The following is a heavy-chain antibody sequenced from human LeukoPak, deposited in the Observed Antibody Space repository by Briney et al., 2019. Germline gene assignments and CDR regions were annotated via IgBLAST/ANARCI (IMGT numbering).Heavy chain of an antibody. CDR2: IKSKTDGGAA. Sequence: PGGSLRLSCAASGFTFTNAWMSWVRQAPGKGLEWVGRIKSKTDGGAADYAAPLKGRFTISRDNSKNTLYLQMNSLRAEDTAVYYCAKVDTAMGFDYWGQGTLVTVSS. CDR1: GFTFTNAW. CDR3: AKVDTAMGFDY. J-gene: IGHJ4*02. V-gene: IGHV3-15*01. D-gene: IGHD5-18*01.